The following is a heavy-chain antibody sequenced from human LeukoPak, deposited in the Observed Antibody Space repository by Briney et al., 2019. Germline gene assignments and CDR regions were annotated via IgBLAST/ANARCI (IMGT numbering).Heavy chain of an antibody. D-gene: IGHD3-10*02. CDR1: GGSISSSSYY. V-gene: IGHV4-39*02. CDR2: VYYSGST. J-gene: IGHJ4*02. Sequence: SETLSLTCTVSGGSISSSSYYWGWIRQPPGKGLECIGTVYYSGSTDYKPSLKSRVTISLDTSKNHFSLRLSSVTAADTAVYFCARIVRGDAFDYWGQGTLVTVSP. CDR3: ARIVRGDAFDY.